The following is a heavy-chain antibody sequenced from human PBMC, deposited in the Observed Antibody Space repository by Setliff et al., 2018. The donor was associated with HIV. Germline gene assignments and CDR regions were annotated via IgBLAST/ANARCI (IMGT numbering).Heavy chain of an antibody. CDR2: IWYDGSNK. Sequence: GSLRLSCAASGFTFSSYGMHWVRQAPGKGLEWVAVIWYDGSNKYYADSVKGRFTISRDNSKNTLYLQTNSLRAEDTAVYYCAKDHYGMDVWGQGTTVTVSS. CDR3: AKDHYGMDV. J-gene: IGHJ6*02. V-gene: IGHV3-30*02. CDR1: GFTFSSYG.